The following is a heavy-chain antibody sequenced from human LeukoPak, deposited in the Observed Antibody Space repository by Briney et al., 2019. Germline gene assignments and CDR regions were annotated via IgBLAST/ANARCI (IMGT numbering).Heavy chain of an antibody. CDR3: AKDRDSGSGYYTWGLFDA. CDR1: GFTFSSYA. CDR2: ISASAGNT. V-gene: IGHV3-23*01. Sequence: GGSLRLSCAASGFTFSSYAMSWVRQAPGKGLEWVSAISASAGNTYYAGSVKGRFTISRDNSKNTLYLQMNSLRAEDTAVYYCAKDRDSGSGYYTWGLFDAWGQGTLVTVSS. D-gene: IGHD3-10*01. J-gene: IGHJ5*02.